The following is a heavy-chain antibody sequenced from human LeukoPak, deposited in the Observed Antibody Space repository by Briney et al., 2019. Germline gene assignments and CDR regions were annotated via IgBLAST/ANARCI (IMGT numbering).Heavy chain of an antibody. CDR2: ISGSGGST. D-gene: IGHD6-19*01. CDR1: GFTFSSYA. Sequence: PGGFLRLSCAASGFTFSSYAMSWVRQAPGKGLEWVSAISGSGGSTYYADSVKGRFTISRDNSKNTLYLQMNSLRAEDTALYYCAKDMGSSGWYFLDYWGQGTLVTVSS. J-gene: IGHJ4*02. V-gene: IGHV3-23*01. CDR3: AKDMGSSGWYFLDY.